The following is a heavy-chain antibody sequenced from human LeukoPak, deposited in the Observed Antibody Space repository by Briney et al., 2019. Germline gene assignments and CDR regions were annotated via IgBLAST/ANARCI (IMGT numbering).Heavy chain of an antibody. J-gene: IGHJ4*02. Sequence: ASVTVSCKASGGTFSSYAISWVRQAPGQGLEWMGGIIPIFGTANYAQKFQGRVTITADESTSTAYMELSSLRSEDTAVYYCARDGDPTVVTPDYWGQGTLVTVSS. V-gene: IGHV1-69*13. CDR3: ARDGDPTVVTPDY. CDR1: GGTFSSYA. CDR2: IIPIFGTA. D-gene: IGHD4-23*01.